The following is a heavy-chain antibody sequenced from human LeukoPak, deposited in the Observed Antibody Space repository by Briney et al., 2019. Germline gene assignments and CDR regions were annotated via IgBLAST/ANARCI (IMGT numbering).Heavy chain of an antibody. CDR1: GYTFTSYA. CDR2: INAGNGNT. Sequence: ASVKVSCKASGYTFTSYAMHWVRQAPGQRLEWMGWINAGNGNTKYSQKFQGRVTITRDTSASTAYMELSSLRSEDTAVYYCARDPTYYYDSSGYTNYYGMDVWGQGTTVTVSS. D-gene: IGHD3-22*01. J-gene: IGHJ6*02. CDR3: ARDPTYYYDSSGYTNYYGMDV. V-gene: IGHV1-3*01.